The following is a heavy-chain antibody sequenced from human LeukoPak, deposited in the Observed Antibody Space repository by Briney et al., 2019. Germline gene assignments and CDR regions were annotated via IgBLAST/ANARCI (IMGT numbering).Heavy chain of an antibody. Sequence: PGGSLRLSCAASGFTFSSYAMSWVRQAPGKGLEWVSAISGSGGSTYYADSVKGRFTISRDNSKNTLYLQMNSLRAEDTAVYYCATPYDFWSGTLYYFDYWGQGTLVTVSS. CDR2: ISGSGGST. J-gene: IGHJ4*02. V-gene: IGHV3-23*01. D-gene: IGHD3-3*01. CDR3: ATPYDFWSGTLYYFDY. CDR1: GFTFSSYA.